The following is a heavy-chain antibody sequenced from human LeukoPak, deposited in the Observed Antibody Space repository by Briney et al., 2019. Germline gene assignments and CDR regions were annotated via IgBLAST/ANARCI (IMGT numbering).Heavy chain of an antibody. CDR3: ASPSPRGYYYGSGSYEPYYYYGMDV. CDR2: IIPIFGTA. V-gene: IGHV1-69*13. Sequence: ASVKVSCKASGGTFSSYAISWVRQAPGQGLEWMGGIIPIFGTANYAQKFQGRVTITADESTSTAYIELSSLRSEDTAVYYCASPSPRGYYYGSGSYEPYYYYGMDVWGQGTTVTISS. J-gene: IGHJ6*02. D-gene: IGHD3-10*01. CDR1: GGTFSSYA.